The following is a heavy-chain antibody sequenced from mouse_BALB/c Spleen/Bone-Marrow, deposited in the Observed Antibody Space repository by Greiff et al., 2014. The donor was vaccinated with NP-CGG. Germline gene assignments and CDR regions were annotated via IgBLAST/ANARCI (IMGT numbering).Heavy chain of an antibody. V-gene: IGHV4-1*02. J-gene: IGHJ4*01. Sequence: VQLKESGGGLVQPGGSLKLSCAASGFDFSRYWMSWVRQAPGKGLEWIGEINPDSSTINYTPSLKDKFIISRDNAKNTLYLQMSKVRSEDTAPYYCARRGNFSPYYAMDYWGQGTSVTVSS. CDR3: ARRGNFSPYYAMDY. D-gene: IGHD2-1*01. CDR2: INPDSSTI. CDR1: GFDFSRYW.